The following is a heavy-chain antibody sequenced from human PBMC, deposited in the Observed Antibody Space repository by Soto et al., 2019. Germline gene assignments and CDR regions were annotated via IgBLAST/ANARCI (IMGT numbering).Heavy chain of an antibody. D-gene: IGHD4-17*01. CDR3: ATVTTWKFYYYFMDV. V-gene: IGHV3-7*01. CDR2: IKQDGSER. J-gene: IGHJ6*04. Sequence: GGSLSLSCAASEFTFTTYWMNWVRQAPGKGLEWVANIKQDGSERYYADFVKGRFTISRDNAKNSLFLQMSRLRAEDSAVYYCATVTTWKFYYYFMDVWGKGTTVTVSS. CDR1: EFTFTTYW.